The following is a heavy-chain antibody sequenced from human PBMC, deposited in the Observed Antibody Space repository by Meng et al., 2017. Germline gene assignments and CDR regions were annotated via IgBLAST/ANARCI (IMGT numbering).Heavy chain of an antibody. CDR3: AKGGGYSYGYVAS. CDR2: ISYDGSNK. D-gene: IGHD5-18*01. Sequence: GGSLRLSCAASGFTFSSYAMHWVRQAPGKGLEWVAVISYDGSNKYYADSVKGRFTISRDNSKNTLYLQMNSLRGEDTAVYHCAKGGGYSYGYVASWGQGTLVTVSS. J-gene: IGHJ4*02. CDR1: GFTFSSYA. V-gene: IGHV3-30*04.